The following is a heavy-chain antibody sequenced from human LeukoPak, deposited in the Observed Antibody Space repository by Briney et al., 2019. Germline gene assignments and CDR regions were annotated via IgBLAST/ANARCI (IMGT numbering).Heavy chain of an antibody. CDR3: ARDGGSSTGHAFDI. Sequence: GASVKVSCKASGYTFTGYYMHWVRQAPGQGLEWMGWINPNSGGTNYAQKFQGRVTMTRDTSISTAYMELSRLRSDDTAVYYCARDGGSSTGHAFDIWGQGTMVTVSS. J-gene: IGHJ3*02. CDR1: GYTFTGYY. D-gene: IGHD1-26*01. CDR2: INPNSGGT. V-gene: IGHV1-2*02.